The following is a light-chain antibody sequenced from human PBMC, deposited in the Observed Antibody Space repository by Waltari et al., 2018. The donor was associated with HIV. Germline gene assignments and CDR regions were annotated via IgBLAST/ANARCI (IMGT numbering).Light chain of an antibody. CDR3: QQRGSGWLT. J-gene: IGKJ4*01. Sequence: EIVLTQSPATLSLSPGERATLSCTASEGIRRYLGWYQQKPGQAPRLLIYDASHRATGIPDRFSGSGSGTEFTLTISSLEPEDFAVYFCQQRGSGWLTFGGGTKVEIK. CDR2: DAS. V-gene: IGKV3-11*01. CDR1: EGIRRY.